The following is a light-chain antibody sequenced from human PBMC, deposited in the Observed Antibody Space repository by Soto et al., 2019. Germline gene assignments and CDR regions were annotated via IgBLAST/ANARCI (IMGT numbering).Light chain of an antibody. CDR1: QSVSSSY. V-gene: IGKV3-20*01. CDR2: GAS. J-gene: IGKJ1*01. CDR3: QQYGTIGPWT. Sequence: EIVLTQSPGTLSLSPGERATLSCRASQSVSSSYLAWYQQKPGQAPRLLIYGASSRATGIPDRFSGSGSGTDFTLTISRLEPEDFAVYYCQQYGTIGPWTFGQGTKVEIK.